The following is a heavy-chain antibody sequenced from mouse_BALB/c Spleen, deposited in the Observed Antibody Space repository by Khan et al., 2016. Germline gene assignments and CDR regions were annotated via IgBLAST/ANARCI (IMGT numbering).Heavy chain of an antibody. D-gene: IGHD2-4*01. V-gene: IGHV9-3*02. J-gene: IGHJ3*01. CDR2: IDTNTGEP. CDR3: TIWEYDYAWFAY. Sequence: QIQLVQSGPELKKPGETVKISCKASGYSFTNYGMNWVKQAPGKGLKWMGWIDTNTGEPTYAEEFKGRFAFSLATSAITAYLQINNLKNDDTATYCCTIWEYDYAWFAYWGQGTLVTVTA. CDR1: GYSFTNYG.